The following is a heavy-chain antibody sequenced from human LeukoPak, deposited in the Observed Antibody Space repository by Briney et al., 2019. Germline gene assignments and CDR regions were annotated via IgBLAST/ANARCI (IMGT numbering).Heavy chain of an antibody. CDR2: IQSDGSQE. D-gene: IGHD3-10*01. CDR3: ARDSCLIKTCLDY. Sequence: QPGRSLRPSCAPSGPIFSHFGMHWVRQPPGKGLECVAAIQSDGSQEYFADSVKGRSTISRDKSKSTMYLQIDTLRAEDTAVYYCARDSCLIKTCLDYWGQGTLVTVSS. J-gene: IGHJ4*02. CDR1: GPIFSHFG. V-gene: IGHV3-33*01.